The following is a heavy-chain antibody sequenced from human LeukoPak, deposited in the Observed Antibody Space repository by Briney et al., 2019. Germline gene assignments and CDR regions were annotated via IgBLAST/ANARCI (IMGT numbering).Heavy chain of an antibody. Sequence: GGSLRLSCAASGFTFSSYAMSWVRQAPGKGLEWVSAISGSGGSTYYADSVKGRFTISRDNYKNTLYLQMNSLRDEDTAVYYCAKGVGVATIRPFDYWGQGTLVTVSS. CDR1: GFTFSSYA. CDR2: ISGSGGST. D-gene: IGHD5-12*01. J-gene: IGHJ4*02. CDR3: AKGVGVATIRPFDY. V-gene: IGHV3-23*01.